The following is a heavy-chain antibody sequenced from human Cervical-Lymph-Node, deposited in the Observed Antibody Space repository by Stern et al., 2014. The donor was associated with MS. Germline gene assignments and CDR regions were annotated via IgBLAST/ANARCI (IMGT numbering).Heavy chain of an antibody. CDR2: RYSGGTT. V-gene: IGHV4-39*01. J-gene: IGHJ3*02. Sequence: QLQLQESGPGLVKPSGTLSLTCTVSGGSISSSSDYWGWIRQPPGKGLEWIGSRYSGGTTYYNPSLQSRGTLSVDTSKNQCSLKRSSVTAADTAVYYCARHGGITGTAGWGRALDIWGQGTMVTVSS. CDR3: ARHGGITGTAGWGRALDI. D-gene: IGHD1-20*01. CDR1: GGSISSSSDY.